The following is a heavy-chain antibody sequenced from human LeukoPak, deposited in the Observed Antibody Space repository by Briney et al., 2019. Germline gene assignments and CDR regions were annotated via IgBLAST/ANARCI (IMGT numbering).Heavy chain of an antibody. CDR3: AKEPYYYGSGSYSLGLGYYGMDV. J-gene: IGHJ6*02. Sequence: GRSLRLSCAASGFTFSSYGMHWVRQAPGKGLEWVAVIWYDGSNKYYADSVKGRFTISRDNSKNTLYLQMNSLRAEDTAVYYCAKEPYYYGSGSYSLGLGYYGMDVWGQGTTVTVSS. V-gene: IGHV3-33*06. CDR2: IWYDGSNK. D-gene: IGHD3-10*01. CDR1: GFTFSSYG.